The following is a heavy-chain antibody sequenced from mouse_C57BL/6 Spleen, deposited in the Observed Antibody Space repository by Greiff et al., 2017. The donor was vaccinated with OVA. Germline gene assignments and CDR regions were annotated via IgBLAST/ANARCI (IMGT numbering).Heavy chain of an antibody. Sequence: EVHLVESGGGLVKPGGSLKLSCAASGFTFSDYGMHWVRQAPEKGLEWVAYISSGSSTNYYADTVKGRFTISRDNAKNTLYLQMTSLRSEDTAMYYCARTFMVTFDYWGQGTTLTVSS. CDR3: ARTFMVTFDY. D-gene: IGHD2-2*01. V-gene: IGHV5-17*01. J-gene: IGHJ2*01. CDR1: GFTFSDYG. CDR2: ISSGSSTN.